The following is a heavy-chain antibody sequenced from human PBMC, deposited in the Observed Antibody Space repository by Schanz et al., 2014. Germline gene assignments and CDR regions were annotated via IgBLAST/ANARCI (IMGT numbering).Heavy chain of an antibody. D-gene: IGHD6-13*01. CDR2: FDPEDVET. J-gene: IGHJ6*02. Sequence: QVQLVQSGAEVKKPGASVKVSCKVSGYTLTDLSMHWVRQAPGKGLEWMGGFDPEDVETIYARKFQGRVTMTEDTSTDTAYMELSRLRSEDTAVYYCATDHIAAAGSQYFYYYGMGVWGQGTTVTVSS. V-gene: IGHV1-24*01. CDR3: ATDHIAAAGSQYFYYYGMGV. CDR1: GYTLTDLS.